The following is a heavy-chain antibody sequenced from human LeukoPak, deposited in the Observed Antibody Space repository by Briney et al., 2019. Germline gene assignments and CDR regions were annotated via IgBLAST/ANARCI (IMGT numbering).Heavy chain of an antibody. CDR3: AHSGPTAYFDY. V-gene: IGHV4-30-4*02. CDR2: IYYSGST. D-gene: IGHD2-15*01. J-gene: IGHJ4*02. CDR1: GGSISSGDYY. Sequence: SETLSLTCTVSGGSISSGDYYWSWIRQPPRTGLEWIGYIYYSGSTYYNPSLKSRVTISVDTSKNQFSLKLSSVTAADTAVYYCAHSGPTAYFDYWGQGTLVTVSS.